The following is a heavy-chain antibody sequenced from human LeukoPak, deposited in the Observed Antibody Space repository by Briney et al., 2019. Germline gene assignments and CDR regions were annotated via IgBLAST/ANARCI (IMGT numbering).Heavy chain of an antibody. D-gene: IGHD3-10*01. CDR2: IYHSGSI. Sequence: SETLSLTCTVSGYSIRSGYYWGWIRQPPGKGLEWIGSIYHSGSIYHKPSLKSRVTISVDTSKNQFSLKLSSVTAADTAVYYCARDRIYGSGSDHFDYWGQGTLVTVST. V-gene: IGHV4-38-2*02. CDR3: ARDRIYGSGSDHFDY. CDR1: GYSIRSGYY. J-gene: IGHJ4*02.